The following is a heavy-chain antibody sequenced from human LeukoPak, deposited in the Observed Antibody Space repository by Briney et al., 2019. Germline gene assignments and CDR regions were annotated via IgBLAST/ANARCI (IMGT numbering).Heavy chain of an antibody. V-gene: IGHV4-31*03. D-gene: IGHD3-22*01. CDR3: ASMIVVVTTTDYYYCGMDV. J-gene: IGHJ6*02. Sequence: SETLSLTCTVSGGSISSGGYYWSWIRQHPGKGLEWIGYIYYSGSTYYNPSLKSRVTISVDTSKNQFSLKLSSVTAADTAVYYCASMIVVVTTTDYYYCGMDVWGQGTTVTVSS. CDR2: IYYSGST. CDR1: GGSISSGGYY.